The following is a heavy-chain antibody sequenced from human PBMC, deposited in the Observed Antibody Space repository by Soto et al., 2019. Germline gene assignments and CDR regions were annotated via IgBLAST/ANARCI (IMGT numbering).Heavy chain of an antibody. V-gene: IGHV4-31*03. D-gene: IGHD6-6*01. CDR1: GGYISSGGYY. Sequence: SETLSLTCTVSGGYISSGGYYWSWIRPHPGKGLEWIGYIYYSGSTYYNPSLKSRVTISVDTSKNQFSLKLSSVTAADTAVYYCAREGSSSGYDAFDIWGQGTMVTVSS. CDR2: IYYSGST. CDR3: AREGSSSGYDAFDI. J-gene: IGHJ3*02.